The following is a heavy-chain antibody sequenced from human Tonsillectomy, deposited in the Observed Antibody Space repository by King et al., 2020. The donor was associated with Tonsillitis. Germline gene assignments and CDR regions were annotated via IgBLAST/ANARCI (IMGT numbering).Heavy chain of an antibody. J-gene: IGHJ4*02. CDR2: VSGSGCST. CDR1: GFTFSNYA. Sequence: EVQLVESGGGSVQPGGSLRLSCAASGFTFSNYAMNWVRQAPGKGLEWVSGVSGSGCSTYYADSVKGRFTVSRDNSKNTPFLQMNSPRAEDTAVYYCAKDLMTTVTSLNSAAIDHWGQGTLVTVSS. D-gene: IGHD4-11*01. CDR3: AKDLMTTVTSLNSAAIDH. V-gene: IGHV3-23*04.